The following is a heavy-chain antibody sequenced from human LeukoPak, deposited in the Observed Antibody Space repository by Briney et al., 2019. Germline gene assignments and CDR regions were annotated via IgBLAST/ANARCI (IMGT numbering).Heavy chain of an antibody. D-gene: IGHD3-22*01. V-gene: IGHV4-59*01. J-gene: IGHJ4*02. CDR3: ASAPYYYDSSGYYSN. CDR1: GGSISSYY. CDR2: IYYSGST. Sequence: PSETLSLTCTVSGGSISSYYWSWIRQPPGKGLEWIGYIYYSGSTNYNPSLKSRVTISVDTSKNQFSLKLSSVTAADTAVYYCASAPYYYDSSGYYSNWGQGTLVTVSS.